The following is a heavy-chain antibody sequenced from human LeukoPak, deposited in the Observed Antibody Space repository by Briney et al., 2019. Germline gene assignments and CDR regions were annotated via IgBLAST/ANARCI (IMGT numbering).Heavy chain of an antibody. Sequence: SVKVSCKASGYTFTSYYMHWVRQAPGQGLEWMGRIIPILGIANYAQKFQGRVTITADKSTSTAYMELSSLRSEDTAVYYCASGGDGYRDWGQGTLVTVSS. D-gene: IGHD3-16*01. J-gene: IGHJ4*02. V-gene: IGHV1-69*02. CDR3: ASGGDGYRD. CDR2: IIPILGIA. CDR1: GYTFTSYY.